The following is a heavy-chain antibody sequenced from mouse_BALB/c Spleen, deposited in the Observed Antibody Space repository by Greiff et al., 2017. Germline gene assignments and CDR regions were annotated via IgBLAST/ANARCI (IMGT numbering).Heavy chain of an antibody. CDR1: GFNIKDYY. Sequence: EVQLKESGAELVRPGALVKLSCKASGFNIKDYYMHWVKQRPEQGLEWIGWIDPENGNTIYDPKFQGKASITADTSSNTAYLQLSSLTSEDTAVYYCARWLLVYWYFDVWGAGTTVTVSS. V-gene: IGHV14-1*02. J-gene: IGHJ1*01. CDR3: ARWLLVYWYFDV. D-gene: IGHD2-3*01. CDR2: IDPENGNT.